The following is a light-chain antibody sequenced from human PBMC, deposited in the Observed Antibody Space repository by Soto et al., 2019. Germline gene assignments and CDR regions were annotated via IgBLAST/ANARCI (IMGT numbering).Light chain of an antibody. CDR2: WAS. CDR1: QSVLYSSNNKNY. J-gene: IGKJ1*01. V-gene: IGKV4-1*01. CDR3: QQYYRTPRT. Sequence: DIVMTQSPDSLAVSLGERATINCKSSQSVLYSSNNKNYLAWYQQKPGQPPKLLIYWASTRESGVPDRFSGSGSGTDFTLAISSLQAEYVAVYYSQQYYRTPRTFGQGTKVEIK.